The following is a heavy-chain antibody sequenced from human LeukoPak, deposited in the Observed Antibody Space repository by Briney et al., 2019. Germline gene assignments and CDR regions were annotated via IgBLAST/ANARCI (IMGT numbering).Heavy chain of an antibody. V-gene: IGHV3-21*01. CDR1: GFTFSDYN. D-gene: IGHD1-26*01. J-gene: IGHJ6*03. Sequence: GGSLRLSCAASGFTFSDYNMNWVRQAPGKAMEWASSITSIGTYIFYADSVKGRFTISRDNAKNSLYLQMDSLGPEDTAVYYCARDPYSGLYGNDYYYYMDVWGKGTTVTISS. CDR3: ARDPYSGLYGNDYYYYMDV. CDR2: ITSIGTYI.